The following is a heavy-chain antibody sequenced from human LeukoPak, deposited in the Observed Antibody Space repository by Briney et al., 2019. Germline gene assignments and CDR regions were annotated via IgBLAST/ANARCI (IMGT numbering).Heavy chain of an antibody. CDR1: GTCISNYY. CDR3: ARGTTRYTTTYYFDY. V-gene: IGHV4-59*01. Sequence: SETLSLTCTVSGTCISNYYWSWIRQPPGKGLEWIGYIYYSGDTNYNPSLKSRVTMSVDTSKNQFSLKLSSLTAADTAVFYCARGTTRYTTTYYFDYWGQGTLVTVSS. D-gene: IGHD2-2*02. J-gene: IGHJ4*02. CDR2: IYYSGDT.